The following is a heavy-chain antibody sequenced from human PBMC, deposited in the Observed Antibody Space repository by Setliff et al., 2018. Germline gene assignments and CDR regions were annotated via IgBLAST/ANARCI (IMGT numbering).Heavy chain of an antibody. D-gene: IGHD2-21*01. J-gene: IGHJ4*02. CDR2: IIPIFGTA. Sequence: ASVKVSCKASGGTFSSYAISWVRQAPGQGLEWMGGIIPIFGTANYAQKFQGRVTITTDESTNTAFMELSSLRSDETAVFYCARYVHFANHFDYWGQGTLVTVSS. CDR1: GGTFSSYA. CDR3: ARYVHFANHFDY. V-gene: IGHV1-69*05.